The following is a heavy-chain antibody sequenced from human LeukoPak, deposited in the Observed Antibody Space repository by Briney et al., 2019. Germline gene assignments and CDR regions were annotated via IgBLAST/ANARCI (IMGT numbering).Heavy chain of an antibody. D-gene: IGHD7-27*01. J-gene: IGHJ4*02. CDR3: ARVAPGVLDY. V-gene: IGHV4-34*01. Sequence: SETLSLTCGVYGGSIRGSFWSWVRPSPGKGLEWIAELSHGGGTNYNPSLKSRVTISVDTSKNQFSLNLSSVTAADTAVYYCARVAPGVLDYWGQGTPVTVSS. CDR2: LSHGGGT. CDR1: GGSIRGSF.